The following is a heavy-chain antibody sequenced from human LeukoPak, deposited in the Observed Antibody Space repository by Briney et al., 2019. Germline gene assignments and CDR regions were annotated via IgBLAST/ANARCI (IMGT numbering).Heavy chain of an antibody. CDR3: AKARVTTGYYMQVDY. V-gene: IGHV3-23*01. CDR1: GFTFSTYA. CDR2: ISASGTA. D-gene: IGHD3-9*01. Sequence: GGSLRLSCAASGFTFSTYAMTWVRQAPGKGLEWVSVISASGTAHYADSMKGRFTVSRDNSKNTVYLQLSSLRPEDTAVYYCAKARVTTGYYMQVDYWGQGTLVTVSS. J-gene: IGHJ4*02.